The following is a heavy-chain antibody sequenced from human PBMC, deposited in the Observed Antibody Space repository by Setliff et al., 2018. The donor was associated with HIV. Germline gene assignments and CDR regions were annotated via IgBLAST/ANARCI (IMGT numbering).Heavy chain of an antibody. Sequence: VASVKVSCKASGYTFTNYYIHWVRQAPGQGLEWMGLINPSGGRTSYAQKFQGRLTMTRDTSRSTVYMELSSLRSKDTAVYYCARCYYDSSGPTDAFDIWGQGTVVTVSS. CDR1: GYTFTNYY. CDR2: INPSGGRT. D-gene: IGHD3-22*01. CDR3: ARCYYDSSGPTDAFDI. V-gene: IGHV1-46*01. J-gene: IGHJ3*02.